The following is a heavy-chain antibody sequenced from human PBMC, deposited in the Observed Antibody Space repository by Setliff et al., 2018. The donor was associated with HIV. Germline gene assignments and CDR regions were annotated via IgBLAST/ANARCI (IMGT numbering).Heavy chain of an antibody. CDR3: ASFFGDYGY. CDR2: ISNSSRYY. D-gene: IGHD3-10*01. Sequence: GGSLRLSCSASGFLFNRYSLNWVRQVPGRGPEWVASISNSSRYYWVKARYGDSVRGRFTISGDYAKNSVYLQMNSLRVEDSAVYYCASFFGDYGYWGHGTQVTVSS. CDR1: GFLFNRYS. V-gene: IGHV3-21*01. J-gene: IGHJ4*01.